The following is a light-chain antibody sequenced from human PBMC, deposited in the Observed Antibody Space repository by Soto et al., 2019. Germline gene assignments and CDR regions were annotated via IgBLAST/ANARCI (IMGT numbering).Light chain of an antibody. CDR1: SSDVGGYNY. CDR2: EAY. Sequence: QSVLTQPPSASGSPGQSVTISCTGTSSDVGGYNYVSWYQHHPGKAPKLIIYEAYKRPSGVPDRFSGSKSGNTAALTVSGLQAEDEADYYCSSYVGTNSYVFGTGTQLTVL. J-gene: IGLJ1*01. CDR3: SSYVGTNSYV. V-gene: IGLV2-8*01.